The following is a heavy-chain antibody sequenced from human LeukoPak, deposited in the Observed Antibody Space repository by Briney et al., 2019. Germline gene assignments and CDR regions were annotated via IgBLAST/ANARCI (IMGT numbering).Heavy chain of an antibody. D-gene: IGHD3-3*01. Sequence: GGSLRLSCAASGFTVSSNYMSWVRQAPGKGLEWVSVIYSGGSTYYADPVKGRFTISRDNSKNTLYLQMNSLRAEDTAVYYCARITFWSGYNLDYWGQGTLVTVSS. CDR1: GFTVSSNY. J-gene: IGHJ4*02. CDR2: IYSGGST. V-gene: IGHV3-53*01. CDR3: ARITFWSGYNLDY.